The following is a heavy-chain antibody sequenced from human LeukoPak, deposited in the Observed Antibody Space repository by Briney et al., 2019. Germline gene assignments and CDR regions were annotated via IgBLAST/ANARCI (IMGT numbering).Heavy chain of an antibody. V-gene: IGHV3-30-3*01. CDR1: GFTFSSYA. CDR2: ISYDGSNK. CDR3: AKDQQLQPFHY. Sequence: GGSLRLSCAASGFTFSSYAMHWVRQAPGKGLEWVAVISYDGSNKYYADSVKGRFTISRDNSKNTLYLQMNSLRPEDTSVYYCAKDQQLQPFHYWGQGTLVTVSS. J-gene: IGHJ4*02. D-gene: IGHD2-2*01.